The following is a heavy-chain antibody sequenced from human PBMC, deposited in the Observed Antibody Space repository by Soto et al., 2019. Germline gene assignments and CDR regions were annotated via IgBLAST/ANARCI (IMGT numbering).Heavy chain of an antibody. CDR2: INPSGGST. D-gene: IGHD3-3*01. CDR1: GYTFTSYY. CDR3: AREEIDFWSRGYCYGMDV. J-gene: IGHJ6*02. V-gene: IGHV1-46*01. Sequence: ASVKVSCKASGYTFTSYYMHWVRQAPGQGLEWMGIINPSGGSTSYAQKFQGRVTMTRDTSTSTVYMELSSLRSEDTAVYYCAREEIDFWSRGYCYGMDVWGQGTTVTVSS.